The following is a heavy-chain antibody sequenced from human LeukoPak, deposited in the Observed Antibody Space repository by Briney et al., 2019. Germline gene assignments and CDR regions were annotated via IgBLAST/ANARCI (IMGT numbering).Heavy chain of an antibody. V-gene: IGHV4-30-4*07. J-gene: IGHJ4*02. D-gene: IGHD2-21*02. Sequence: NPSQTLSLTCAVSGDSISSGGYSWHWIRQAPGKGLEWIGYIYNSGSTSYNPSLKSRLGMSVDTSKNQFSLRLSSVTAADTAVYYCARGWGPAYCGGDCHRHFDHWGQGTLVTVSS. CDR3: ARGWGPAYCGGDCHRHFDH. CDR1: GDSISSGGYS. CDR2: IYNSGST.